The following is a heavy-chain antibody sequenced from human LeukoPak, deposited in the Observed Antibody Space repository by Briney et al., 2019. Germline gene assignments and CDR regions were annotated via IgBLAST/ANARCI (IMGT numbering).Heavy chain of an antibody. CDR3: ALGGY. CDR1: GGSISSYY. V-gene: IGHV4-59*08. CDR2: IYYSGST. J-gene: IGHJ4*02. Sequence: SETLSLTCTVSGGSISSYYWSWIRQPPGKGLEWIGYIYYSGSTYYNPSLKSRVTISVDTSKNQFSLKLSSVTAADTAVYYCALGGYWGQGTLVTVSS.